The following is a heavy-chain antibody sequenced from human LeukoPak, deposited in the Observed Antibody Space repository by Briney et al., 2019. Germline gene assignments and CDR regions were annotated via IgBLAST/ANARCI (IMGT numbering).Heavy chain of an antibody. D-gene: IGHD3-16*01. CDR3: AGPEEKVELWGAFDI. CDR1: GFTPSSYE. Sequence: GGSLRLSCAASGFTPSSYEMNWVRQAPGGGLEWVSYISSSGSTIYYADSVKGRFTISRDNAKNTLYLQMNSLRAEDTAVYYRAGPEEKVELWGAFDIWGQGTMVTVSS. CDR2: ISSSGSTI. V-gene: IGHV3-48*03. J-gene: IGHJ3*02.